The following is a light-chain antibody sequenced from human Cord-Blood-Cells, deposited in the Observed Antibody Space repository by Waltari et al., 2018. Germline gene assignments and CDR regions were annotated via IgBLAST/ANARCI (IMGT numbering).Light chain of an antibody. V-gene: IGKV1-39*01. Sequence: DIQLTQPPPHPPASVGDRVTITCRASQSISSYLNWYQQKPGKAPKLLIYAASSLQSGVPSRFSGSGSGTDFTLTISSLQPEDFATYYCQQSYSTPPSFGQGTKLEIK. CDR3: QQSYSTPPS. J-gene: IGKJ2*03. CDR1: QSISSY. CDR2: AAS.